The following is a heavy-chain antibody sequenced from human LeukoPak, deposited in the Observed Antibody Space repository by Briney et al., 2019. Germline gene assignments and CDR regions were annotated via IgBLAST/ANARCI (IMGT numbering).Heavy chain of an antibody. D-gene: IGHD3-22*01. CDR2: ISGGGSST. CDR1: GFRFSNYA. Sequence: GGSLRLSCTASGFRFSNYAMNWVRQAPGKGLEWVAVISGGGSSTNYADSVKGRFTISRENSKNTLYLQMNSLRAEDTAVYYCAHTDSYYFDSGMVSWGQGALVTVSS. CDR3: AHTDSYYFDSGMVS. J-gene: IGHJ5*02. V-gene: IGHV3-23*01.